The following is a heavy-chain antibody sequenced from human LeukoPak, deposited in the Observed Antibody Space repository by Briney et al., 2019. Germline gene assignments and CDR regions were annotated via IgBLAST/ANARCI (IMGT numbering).Heavy chain of an antibody. CDR1: GLTFSSYA. D-gene: IGHD6-19*01. J-gene: IGHJ1*01. V-gene: IGHV3-30*04. Sequence: AGSLRLSCAASGLTFSSYAVHWVRLAPGKGLEWVTLISFDGINKSYADSVKGRFTISRDNSKNTLDLQMNSLRDEDTAVYYCATEFREYDSGSQYFQHWGQGTLVTVSS. CDR2: ISFDGINK. CDR3: ATEFREYDSGSQYFQH.